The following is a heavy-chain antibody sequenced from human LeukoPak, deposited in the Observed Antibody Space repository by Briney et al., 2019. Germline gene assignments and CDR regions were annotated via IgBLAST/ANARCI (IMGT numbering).Heavy chain of an antibody. J-gene: IGHJ4*02. Sequence: GGSLRLSCAASGFTFSSYGMHWVRQAPGKGLEWVAVIWYDGSNKYYADSVKGRFTISRDNSKNTQYLQMNSLRAEDTAVYYCARGGDYDSSGYFDIDYWGQGTLVTVSS. CDR3: ARGGDYDSSGYFDIDY. D-gene: IGHD3-22*01. CDR2: IWYDGSNK. CDR1: GFTFSSYG. V-gene: IGHV3-33*08.